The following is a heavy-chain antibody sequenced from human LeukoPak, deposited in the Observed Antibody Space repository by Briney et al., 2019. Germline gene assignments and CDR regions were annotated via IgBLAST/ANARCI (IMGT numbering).Heavy chain of an antibody. D-gene: IGHD3-10*01. CDR3: ARAKGFGENYFDY. J-gene: IGHJ4*02. Sequence: GGSLRLSCAASGFPFSAYSMHWVRQAPGKGLEWVSSISGSSSHIYDADSVKGRFTISRDNAKNSLYLQMNSLRAEDTAIYYCARAKGFGENYFDYWGQGTLVTVSS. CDR2: ISGSSSHI. CDR1: GFPFSAYS. V-gene: IGHV3-21*01.